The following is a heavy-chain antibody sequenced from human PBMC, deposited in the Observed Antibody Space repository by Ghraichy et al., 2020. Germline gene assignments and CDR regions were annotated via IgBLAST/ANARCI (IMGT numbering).Heavy chain of an antibody. Sequence: ASVKVSCKASGYTFTSYGISWVRQAPGQGLEWMGWISAYNGNTNYAQKLQGRVTMTTDTSTSTAYMELRSLRSDDTAVYYCARDRPPRRSSGYYGMDVWGQGTTVTVSS. D-gene: IGHD3-22*01. CDR3: ARDRPPRRSSGYYGMDV. J-gene: IGHJ6*02. V-gene: IGHV1-18*01. CDR1: GYTFTSYG. CDR2: ISAYNGNT.